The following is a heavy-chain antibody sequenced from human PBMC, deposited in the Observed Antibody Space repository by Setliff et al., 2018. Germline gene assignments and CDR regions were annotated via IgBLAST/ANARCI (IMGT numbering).Heavy chain of an antibody. V-gene: IGHV4-39*07. J-gene: IGHJ5*02. CDR1: GGSISSSSYY. D-gene: IGHD1-1*01. Sequence: SETLSLTCTVSGGSISSSSYYWGWIRQPPGKGLEWIGTIYYTGNTYYNPSLKSRVTISVDTSKNQFSLNLSSVTAADTAIYYCARVVPLGGTDRWGQGTLVTVLL. CDR3: ARVVPLGGTDR. CDR2: IYYTGNT.